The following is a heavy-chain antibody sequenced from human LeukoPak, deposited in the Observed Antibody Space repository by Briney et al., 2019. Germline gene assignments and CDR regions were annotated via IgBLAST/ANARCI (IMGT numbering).Heavy chain of an antibody. J-gene: IGHJ3*02. CDR3: ARDPYPI. Sequence: PSETLSLTCAISGGSISTYYWSWIRQPPGKGLEWIGYVYYSGSTNYNPSLKSRVTISVDTSKNQFSLKLSSVTAADTAVYYCARDPYPIWGQGTMVTVSS. V-gene: IGHV4-59*01. CDR2: VYYSGST. CDR1: GGSISTYY.